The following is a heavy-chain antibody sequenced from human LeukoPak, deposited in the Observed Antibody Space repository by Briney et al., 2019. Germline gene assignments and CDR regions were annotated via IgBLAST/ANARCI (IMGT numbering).Heavy chain of an antibody. V-gene: IGHV4-34*01. CDR1: GGSFSGYY. CDR3: ARGPPPRGGSGSYYPFDY. D-gene: IGHD3-10*01. J-gene: IGHJ4*02. CDR2: INHNGST. Sequence: SETLSLTCAVYGGSFSGYYWSWIRQPPGKGLEWIGEINHNGSTNYNPSLKSRVTISVDTSKNQFSLKLSSVTAADTAVYYCARGPPPRGGSGSYYPFDYWGQGTLVTVSS.